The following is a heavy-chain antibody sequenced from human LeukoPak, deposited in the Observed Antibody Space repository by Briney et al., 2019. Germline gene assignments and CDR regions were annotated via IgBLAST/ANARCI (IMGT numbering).Heavy chain of an antibody. Sequence: GGSLRLSCAASGFTFSSYSMNWVRQAPGKGLEWVSSISSSSNYIYYADSVKGRFTISRDNAKNSLYLQLNSLRAEDTAVYYCARERGYSYGYSDYWGQGTLVTVSS. CDR3: ARERGYSYGYSDY. D-gene: IGHD5-18*01. CDR2: ISSSSNYI. CDR1: GFTFSSYS. V-gene: IGHV3-21*01. J-gene: IGHJ4*02.